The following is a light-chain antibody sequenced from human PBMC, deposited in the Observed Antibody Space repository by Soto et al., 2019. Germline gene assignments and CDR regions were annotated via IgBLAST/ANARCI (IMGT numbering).Light chain of an antibody. V-gene: IGKV1-39*01. CDR3: QQSYSTPT. J-gene: IGKJ2*01. CDR1: QSVSSL. Sequence: DIQLTQSPSSLSASVGDRVTIVCRASQSVSSLLNWYRHKPGKAPELLIYAASSLHSGVPSRFSGSGSGSDFTLTISSLQPEDFATYYCQQSYSTPTFGQGTKLEIK. CDR2: AAS.